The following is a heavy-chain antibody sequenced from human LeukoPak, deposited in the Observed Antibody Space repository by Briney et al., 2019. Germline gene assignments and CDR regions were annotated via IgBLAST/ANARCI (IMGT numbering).Heavy chain of an antibody. CDR2: INTGDIT. CDR3: VKDGFTYYDD. D-gene: IGHD3-22*01. Sequence: GGSLRLSCAASGFTFDYSAMTWVRQAPEKGLEWVSTINTGDITFYANSVKGRFTISRDNSKNALFLQMNSLRAEDTAIYYCVKDGFTYYDDWGQGTLVTVSS. J-gene: IGHJ4*02. V-gene: IGHV3-23*01. CDR1: GFTFDYSA.